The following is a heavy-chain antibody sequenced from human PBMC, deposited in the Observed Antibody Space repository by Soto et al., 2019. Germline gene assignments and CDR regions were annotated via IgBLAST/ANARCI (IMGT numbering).Heavy chain of an antibody. D-gene: IGHD2-21*01. CDR3: GRVVEGATRHTDPDS. V-gene: IGHV4-39*01. Sequence: SETLSLTCTVSGVSIHNSHSFWAWIRQPPGKGLQFIASVYHNGGAHYNSSLKSRVTISVDTANNQVPLRMRSLTAADTAFYYCGRVVEGATRHTDPDSWGQGILVTVSS. J-gene: IGHJ5*01. CDR2: VYHNGGA. CDR1: GVSIHNSHSF.